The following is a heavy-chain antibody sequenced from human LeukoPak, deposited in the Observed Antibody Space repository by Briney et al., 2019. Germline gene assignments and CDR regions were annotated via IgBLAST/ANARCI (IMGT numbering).Heavy chain of an antibody. D-gene: IGHD3-22*01. CDR2: IKSKTDGGTT. CDR3: TTFTPYYYDSSGYRDAFDI. V-gene: IGHV3-15*01. CDR1: GFTFSNAW. Sequence: GGSLRLSCAASGFTFSNAWVSWVRQAPGKGLEWVGRIKSKTDGGTTDYAAPVKGRFTISRDDSKNTLYLQMNSLKTEDTAVYYCTTFTPYYYDSSGYRDAFDIWGQGTMVTVSS. J-gene: IGHJ3*02.